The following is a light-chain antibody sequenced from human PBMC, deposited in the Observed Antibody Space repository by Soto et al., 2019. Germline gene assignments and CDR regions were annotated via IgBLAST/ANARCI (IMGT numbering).Light chain of an antibody. CDR1: QSVSSN. Sequence: EIVMTQSPVTLSVSPGERATLSCRASQSVSSNLAWYQQKPGQAPSLLIYGAFTRATGIPARFSGTRSGTEFTLTISSLQSEDFALYYCQQYNDWPLTFGQGTKVDI. CDR2: GAF. V-gene: IGKV3-15*01. CDR3: QQYNDWPLT. J-gene: IGKJ1*01.